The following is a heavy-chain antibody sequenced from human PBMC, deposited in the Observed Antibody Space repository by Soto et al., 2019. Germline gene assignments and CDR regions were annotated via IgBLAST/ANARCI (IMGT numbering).Heavy chain of an antibody. V-gene: IGHV1-46*01. CDR1: GYTFTSYY. CDR2: INPSGGST. CDR3: ARSPYSSGYYYAIDY. Sequence: ASVKVSCTASGYTFTSYYMHWVRQAPGQGLEWMGLINPSGGSTTYAQKFQGRVTMTRDTSTSTVYMDLSSLKSEDTAVYYCARSPYSSGYYYAIDYWGQGTQVTVSS. D-gene: IGHD3-22*01. J-gene: IGHJ4*02.